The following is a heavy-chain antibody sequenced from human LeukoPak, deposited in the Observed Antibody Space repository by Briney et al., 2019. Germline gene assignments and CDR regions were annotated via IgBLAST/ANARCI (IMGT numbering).Heavy chain of an antibody. CDR2: IYTSGST. CDR3: ARGEGYCSSTSCYTRFFDY. CDR1: GGSISSYY. Sequence: SETLSLTCTVSGGSISSYYWSWIRQPAGKGLEWIGRIYTSGSTNYNPSLKSRVTMSVDTSKNQFSLKLSSVTAADTAVYYCARGEGYCSSTSCYTRFFDYWGQGTLVTVSS. J-gene: IGHJ4*02. V-gene: IGHV4-4*07. D-gene: IGHD2-2*02.